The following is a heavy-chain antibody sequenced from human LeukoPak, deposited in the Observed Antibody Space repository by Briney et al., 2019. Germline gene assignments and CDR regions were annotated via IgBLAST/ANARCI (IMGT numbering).Heavy chain of an antibody. J-gene: IGHJ5*02. CDR3: ARDPRFCSTTNCPYGPNP. Sequence: PSETLSLTCIVSGGSIRSGDYYWSWIRQPPGKGLEWIGFIYYSGTTSYNPSLKRRVTISIDTSKNQFSMKLTSVTAADTAVYYCARDPRFCSTTNCPYGPNPWGQGTLVTVSS. CDR1: GGSIRSGDYY. V-gene: IGHV4-30-4*08. CDR2: IYYSGTT. D-gene: IGHD2-2*01.